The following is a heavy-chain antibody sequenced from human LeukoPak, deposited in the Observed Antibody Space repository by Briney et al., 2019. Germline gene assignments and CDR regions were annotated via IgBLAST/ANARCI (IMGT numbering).Heavy chain of an antibody. CDR2: ISGSGGST. CDR1: GFTFSSYA. J-gene: IGHJ4*02. Sequence: GGSLRLSCAASGFTFSSYAMSWVRQAPGKGLEWVSAISGSGGSTYYADSVKGRFTISRDNSKNTLYLQMNSLRVEDTAVYYCAKQRIVVVVAAYYFDYWGQGTLVTVSS. D-gene: IGHD2-15*01. CDR3: AKQRIVVVVAAYYFDY. V-gene: IGHV3-23*01.